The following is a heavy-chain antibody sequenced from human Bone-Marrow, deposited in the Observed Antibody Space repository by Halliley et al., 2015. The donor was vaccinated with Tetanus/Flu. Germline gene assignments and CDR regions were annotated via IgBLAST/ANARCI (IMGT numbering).Heavy chain of an antibody. CDR3: ARRVTGAGIYYFEF. D-gene: IGHD2-21*02. CDR2: IYPGDSNP. Sequence: GFIYPGDSNPRYGPSFEGQVTFSADKSISTAYLQWSSLRASDTAIYFCARRVTGAGIYYFEFWGQGTLVTVSS. V-gene: IGHV5-51*01. J-gene: IGHJ4*02.